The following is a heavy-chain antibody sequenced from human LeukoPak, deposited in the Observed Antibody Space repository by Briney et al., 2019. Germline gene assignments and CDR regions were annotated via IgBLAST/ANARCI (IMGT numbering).Heavy chain of an antibody. V-gene: IGHV3-53*01. CDR3: ARDRRYCSGSRCYSGVDY. Sequence: GGSLRLSCAASGFTVSGTDVSWVRQAPGKGLEWVSIIYSGGGTKYADSVKGRFTISRDNSKNTLYLQMNSLRAEDTAVYYCARDRRYCSGSRCYSGVDYWGQGALVTVSS. CDR1: GFTVSGTD. J-gene: IGHJ4*02. CDR2: IYSGGGT. D-gene: IGHD2-15*01.